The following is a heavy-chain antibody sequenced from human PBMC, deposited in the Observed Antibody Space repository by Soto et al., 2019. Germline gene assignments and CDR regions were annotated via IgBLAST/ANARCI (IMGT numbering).Heavy chain of an antibody. CDR3: VRYYGARVYFDY. Sequence: SETLSLTCTVSGGSINNGDYYWSWIRQPPEKGLEWIGYIYYSGSTYYNPSLKSRFTISIDTSMNQFSLNLNSVTAADTVVYYCVRYYGARVYFDYWGQGSLVTVSS. V-gene: IGHV4-30-4*01. CDR1: GGSINNGDYY. CDR2: IYYSGST. D-gene: IGHD4-17*01. J-gene: IGHJ4*02.